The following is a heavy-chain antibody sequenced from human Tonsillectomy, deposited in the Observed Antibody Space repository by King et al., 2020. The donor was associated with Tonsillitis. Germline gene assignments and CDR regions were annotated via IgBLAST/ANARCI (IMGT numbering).Heavy chain of an antibody. D-gene: IGHD6-19*01. V-gene: IGHV4-39*07. CDR2: IYYSGST. J-gene: IGHJ4*02. CDR3: ARKQIAVVSEVDY. CDR1: GGSISSSSYY. Sequence: QLQESGPGLVKPSETLSLTCTVSGGSISSSSYYWGWIRQPPGKGLEWIGSIYYSGSTYYNPSLKSRVTISVDTSKNQFSLKLSSVTAADTAVYYCARKQIAVVSEVDYWGQGTLVTVSS.